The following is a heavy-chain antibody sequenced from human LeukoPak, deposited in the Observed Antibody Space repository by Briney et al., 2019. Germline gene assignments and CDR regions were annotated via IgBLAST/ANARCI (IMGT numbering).Heavy chain of an antibody. V-gene: IGHV3-30*18. CDR2: ISYDGSKK. Sequence: YPGRSLRLSCAASGFTFSSYGMQWVRQAPGKGREWVAVISYDGSKKHYAHSLKGRFTISIDNSKNSLYLQMNSLRAEDTAVYYCPKDSSVSLHYWGQGTLVTVPS. D-gene: IGHD5/OR15-5a*01. CDR1: GFTFSSYG. J-gene: IGHJ4*02. CDR3: PKDSSVSLHY.